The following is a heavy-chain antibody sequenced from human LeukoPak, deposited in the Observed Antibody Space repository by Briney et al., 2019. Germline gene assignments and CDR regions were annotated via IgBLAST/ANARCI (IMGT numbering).Heavy chain of an antibody. Sequence: SETLSLTCAVYGGSFSGYYWSWIRQPPGKGLEWIGEINHSGGTNYNPSLKSRVTISVDTSKNQFSLKLSSVTAADTAVYYCARGVRVPRFDYWGQGTLVTVSS. CDR1: GGSFSGYY. CDR2: INHSGGT. J-gene: IGHJ4*02. D-gene: IGHD6-6*01. V-gene: IGHV4-34*01. CDR3: ARGVRVPRFDY.